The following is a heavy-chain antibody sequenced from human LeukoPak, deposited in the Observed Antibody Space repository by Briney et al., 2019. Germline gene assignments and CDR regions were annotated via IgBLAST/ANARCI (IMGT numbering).Heavy chain of an antibody. CDR1: KFTLSTYD. CDR2: ISYDGSSK. V-gene: IGHV3-30*18. CDR3: AKGPDSSGYYSLDY. D-gene: IGHD3-22*01. J-gene: IGHJ4*02. Sequence: PGRSLRLSCAASKFTLSTYDMHWVRQAPSKGLEWVAVISYDGSSKYYADSVKGRFTISRDNSKNTLYVQMNSLRTEDTAIYYCAKGPDSSGYYSLDYWGQGTLVTVSS.